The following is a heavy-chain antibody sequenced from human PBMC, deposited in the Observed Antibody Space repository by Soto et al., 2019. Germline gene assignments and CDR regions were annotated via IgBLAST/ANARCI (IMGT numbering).Heavy chain of an antibody. J-gene: IGHJ5*02. CDR2: IHSTRSP. CDR3: ARSPEYGDYANLDT. Sequence: SETLSLTCTVSGDSVSKYYWNWIRQPAGKGLEWIGRIHSTRSPNYNPSLKSRVTMSVDTSKNKFSLKLKLPSVTAADTAVYYRARSPEYGDYANLDTWGQGTLVTVS. V-gene: IGHV4-4*07. D-gene: IGHD4-17*01. CDR1: GDSVSKYY.